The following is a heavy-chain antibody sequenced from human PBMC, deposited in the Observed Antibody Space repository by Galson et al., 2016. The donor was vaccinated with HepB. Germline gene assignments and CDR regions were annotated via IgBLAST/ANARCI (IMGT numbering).Heavy chain of an antibody. CDR2: TYYRSKWYN. CDR1: GDSVSSDSTS. Sequence: CAISGDSVSSDSTSWNWIRQSPSRDLEWLGRTYYRSKWYNDYAASVESRITINPDTSNNQFSLRLDSVTPEDTAVYYCARGSTLHSWGQGTLVTVSS. CDR3: ARGSTLHS. J-gene: IGHJ4*02. V-gene: IGHV6-1*01. D-gene: IGHD1-26*01.